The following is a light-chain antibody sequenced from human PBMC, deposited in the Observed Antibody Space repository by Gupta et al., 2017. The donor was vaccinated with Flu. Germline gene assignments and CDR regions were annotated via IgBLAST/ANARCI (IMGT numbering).Light chain of an antibody. J-gene: IGLJ3*02. CDR1: HIGSKS. CDR2: DDT. CDR3: QVRDSTSDHYV. Sequence: GQTAMLTVGGNHIGSKSVHWYQQKPGQAPVLVVYDDTDRPSGIPERFSGSNSGYTATLTITRVEAGDEADYYCQVRDSTSDHYVFGGGTKLTVL. V-gene: IGLV3-21*02.